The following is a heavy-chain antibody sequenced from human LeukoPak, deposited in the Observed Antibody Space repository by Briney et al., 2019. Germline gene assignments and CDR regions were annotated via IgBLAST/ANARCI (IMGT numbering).Heavy chain of an antibody. CDR2: ISGSAVDT. Sequence: GGSLRLSCAASGFTLSSYAMSWVRQAPGKGLEWVSAISGSAVDTWYADSVKGRFTISRDNSKDTLYLQMNSLRAEDTAVYYCAKDSMVRGVIIPIWGQGTLVTVSS. CDR3: AKDSMVRGVIIPI. CDR1: GFTLSSYA. V-gene: IGHV3-23*01. D-gene: IGHD3-10*01. J-gene: IGHJ4*02.